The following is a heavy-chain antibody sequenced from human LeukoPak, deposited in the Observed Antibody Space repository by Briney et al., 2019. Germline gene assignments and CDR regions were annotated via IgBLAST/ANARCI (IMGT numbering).Heavy chain of an antibody. CDR1: GDSISSSSYF. V-gene: IGHV4-39*07. D-gene: IGHD4-11*01. CDR3: AREEDYTYDY. Sequence: SETLSLTCTVSGDSISSSSYFWGWIRQSPGKGLEWIASIYFSGSTFYNPSLKSRVTISVDTSKNQFSLKLSSVTAADTAVYYCAREEDYTYDYWGQGTLVTVSS. CDR2: IYFSGST. J-gene: IGHJ4*02.